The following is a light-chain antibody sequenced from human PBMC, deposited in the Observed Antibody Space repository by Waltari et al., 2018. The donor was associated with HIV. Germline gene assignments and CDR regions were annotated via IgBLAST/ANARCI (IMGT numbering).Light chain of an antibody. J-gene: IGKJ4*01. CDR3: QQYDTSPIT. CDR2: KAS. V-gene: IGKV1-5*03. Sequence: DTQMTQSPSSLSASVGDRVTITCRASQSINVWVAWYQQKPGKAPNLLIFKASSPKSGVPSRFSGSGSGTEFTLTISSLQPDDSATYYCQQYDTSPITFGDGTRVEI. CDR1: QSINVW.